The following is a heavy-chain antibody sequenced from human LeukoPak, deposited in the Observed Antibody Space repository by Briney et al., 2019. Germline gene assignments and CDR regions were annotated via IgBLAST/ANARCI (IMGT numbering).Heavy chain of an antibody. Sequence: SSVKVSCKASGYTFTSYAIHWVRQAPGQGLEWMGWITPSGGTNYPQKFQGRVAITWDTSITTAYMDLSRLTSDDTAVYYCARDRYGDGFAHLDYWGQGALVTVSS. CDR3: ARDRYGDGFAHLDY. D-gene: IGHD5-24*01. CDR2: ITPSGGT. CDR1: GYTFTSYA. J-gene: IGHJ4*02. V-gene: IGHV1-2*02.